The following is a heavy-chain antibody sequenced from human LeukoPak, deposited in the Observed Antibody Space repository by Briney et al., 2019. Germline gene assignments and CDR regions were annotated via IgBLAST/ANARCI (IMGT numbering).Heavy chain of an antibody. CDR3: ARGSATGTTAHHGFDY. Sequence: GGSLRLSCAASGFTFSSYSMNWVRQAPGKGLEWVSSISSSSSYIYYADSVKGRFTISRDNAKNSLYLQMNSLRAEDTAVYYCARGSATGTTAHHGFDYWGQGTLVTVSS. J-gene: IGHJ4*02. CDR2: ISSSSSYI. D-gene: IGHD1-1*01. V-gene: IGHV3-21*01. CDR1: GFTFSSYS.